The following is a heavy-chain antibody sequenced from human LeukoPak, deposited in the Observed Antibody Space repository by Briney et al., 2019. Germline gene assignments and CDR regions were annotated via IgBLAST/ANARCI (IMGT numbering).Heavy chain of an antibody. CDR1: GLTFRSYW. CDR2: IDRDVGGI. D-gene: IGHD6-19*01. V-gene: IGHV3-74*01. Sequence: GGSLRLSCAASGLTFRSYWMHWVRQVPGKGLEWVSRIDRDVGGISYADSVKGRLTNSRDNVKNTLYLQMNSLRAEDTAVYYCARDRSSGWYPSGYWGQGTLVTVSS. CDR3: ARDRSSGWYPSGY. J-gene: IGHJ4*02.